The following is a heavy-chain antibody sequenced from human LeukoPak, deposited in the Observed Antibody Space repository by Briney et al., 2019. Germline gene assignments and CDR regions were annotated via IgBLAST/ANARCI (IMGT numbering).Heavy chain of an antibody. D-gene: IGHD3-22*01. V-gene: IGHV3-30*19. CDR3: ARALPIAMIVVVYPGGMDV. J-gene: IGHJ6*02. CDR1: GFSFSTFV. Sequence: GSSLRLSCAASGFSFSTFVMHWVRQAPGKGLEWVAVMSSDGSNKYYADSVKGRFTLFRDNSKNTLYLQMNSLRAEDTAVYYCARALPIAMIVVVYPGGMDVWGQGTTVTVSS. CDR2: MSSDGSNK.